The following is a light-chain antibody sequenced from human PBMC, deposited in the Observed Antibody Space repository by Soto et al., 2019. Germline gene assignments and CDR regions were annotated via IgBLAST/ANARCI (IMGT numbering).Light chain of an antibody. CDR1: QSVSSSQ. V-gene: IGKV3-20*01. J-gene: IGKJ2*01. CDR2: GAS. Sequence: EIVLTQSPGTLSLSPGESATLSCRASQSVSSSQVAWYQLKPGQAPRLLIYGASSRATGIPDRFSGGGSETDFTPTISRLEPEDFAVYYCQQYATPPHTFGQGTKLEIK. CDR3: QQYATPPHT.